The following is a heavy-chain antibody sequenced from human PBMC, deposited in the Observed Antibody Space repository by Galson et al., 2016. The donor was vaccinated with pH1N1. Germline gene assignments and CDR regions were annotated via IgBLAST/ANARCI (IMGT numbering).Heavy chain of an antibody. D-gene: IGHD3-16*01. CDR2: MNPNSGNT. CDR1: GYTFISYD. V-gene: IGHV1-8*02. J-gene: IGHJ6*03. CDR3: AMLPRGEFLYYMDV. Sequence: SVKVSCKASGYTFISYDINWVRQATGQGLEWMGWMNPNSGNTGYAQKFQGRVTMTRNTSVSTAYMELSSLRSEDTAVYYCAMLPRGEFLYYMDVWGKGTTVTVSS.